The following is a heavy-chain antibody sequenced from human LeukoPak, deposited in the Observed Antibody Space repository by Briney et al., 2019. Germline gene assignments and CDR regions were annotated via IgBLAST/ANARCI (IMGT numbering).Heavy chain of an antibody. J-gene: IGHJ4*02. D-gene: IGHD2-21*01. CDR1: GGSFSGYY. CDR2: INHSGST. CDR3: ARGPQSVVVPRGAFDY. Sequence: ASETLSLTCAVYGGSFSGYYWSWIRQPPGKGLEWIGEINHSGSTNYNPSLKSRVTISVDTSKNQFSLKLSSVTAADTAVYYCARGPQSVVVPRGAFDYWGQGTLVTVSS. V-gene: IGHV4-34*01.